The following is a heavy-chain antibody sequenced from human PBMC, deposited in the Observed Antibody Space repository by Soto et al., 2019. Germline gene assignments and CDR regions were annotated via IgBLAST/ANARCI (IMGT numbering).Heavy chain of an antibody. CDR1: GYTLTDLS. Sequence: GASVKVSCKVSGYTLTDLSMQWVRQAPGKGLEWMGWISAYNGNTNYAQKLQGRVTMTTDTSTSTAYMELRSLRSDDTAVYYCASHLSLFSGYYYMDVWGKGTTVTVSS. CDR3: ASHLSLFSGYYYMDV. CDR2: ISAYNGNT. D-gene: IGHD3-10*01. J-gene: IGHJ6*03. V-gene: IGHV1-18*01.